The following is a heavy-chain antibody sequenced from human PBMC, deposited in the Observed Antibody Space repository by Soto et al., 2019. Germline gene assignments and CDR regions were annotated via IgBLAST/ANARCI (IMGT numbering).Heavy chain of an antibody. J-gene: IGHJ4*02. CDR2: IHYSGTT. Sequence: SETLSLTCTVSVTSISRYYWSWIRQPPGKGLEWIANIHYSGTTSYNPSLASRVTLSVDTSKNQFSLKMTSVTAADRAMYFCARYNSYAIDYWGRGTLVTVSS. V-gene: IGHV4-59*01. CDR1: VTSISRYY. CDR3: ARYNSYAIDY. D-gene: IGHD2-8*01.